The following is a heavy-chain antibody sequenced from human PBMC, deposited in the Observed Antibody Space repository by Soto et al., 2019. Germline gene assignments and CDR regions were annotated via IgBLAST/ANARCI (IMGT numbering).Heavy chain of an antibody. CDR2: TSYSGRT. CDR3: ARVPRANRGRDYYGLDV. V-gene: IGHV4-31*03. D-gene: IGHD3-10*01. CDR1: GDSISSGYYY. J-gene: IGHJ6*02. Sequence: SETLSLTCTVSGDSISSGYYYWSWIRQHPGEGLEWIGYTSYSGRTYYNPSLKGRVTISVDRSEKQLSLRLSSVSAADTAVYYCARVPRANRGRDYYGLDVWGQGTTVTVS.